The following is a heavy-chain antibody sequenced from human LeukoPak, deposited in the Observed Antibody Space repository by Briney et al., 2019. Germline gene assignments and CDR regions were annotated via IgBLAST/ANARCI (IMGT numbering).Heavy chain of an antibody. CDR2: NNHSGST. CDR3: ARGEQWLGNDY. CDR1: GGSFSGYY. J-gene: IGHJ4*02. V-gene: IGHV4-34*01. D-gene: IGHD6-19*01. Sequence: SETLSLTCAVYGGSFSGYYWSWIRQPPGKGLEWIGENNHSGSTNYNPSLKSRVTISVDTSKNQFSLKLSSVTAADTAVYYCARGEQWLGNDYWGQGTLVTVSS.